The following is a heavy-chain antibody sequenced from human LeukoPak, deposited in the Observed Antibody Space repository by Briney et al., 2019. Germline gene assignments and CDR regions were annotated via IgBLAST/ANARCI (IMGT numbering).Heavy chain of an antibody. V-gene: IGHV4-31*03. CDR3: ARTYMTSARFDP. Sequence: SETLSLTCTVSGGSISSGGYYWSWIRQHPGKGLEWIGYIHYSGSTYYNPSLKSRVTISADTSKNQFSLKLRYVTGADTAVYYCARTYMTSARFDPWGQGTLVTVSS. J-gene: IGHJ5*02. CDR1: GGSISSGGYY. D-gene: IGHD2-21*02. CDR2: IHYSGST.